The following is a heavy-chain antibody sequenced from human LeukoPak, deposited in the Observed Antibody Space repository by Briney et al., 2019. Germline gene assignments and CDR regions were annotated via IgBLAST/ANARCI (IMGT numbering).Heavy chain of an antibody. CDR2: FSATGGNT. Sequence: GGSLRLSCAASGFTFSSYAMSWVRQAPGKGLEWVSAFSATGGNTHYADSVKGRFTISRDNSKNTLFLQMNSLTAEDTAIYSCARPRLEYCSGGSCFDAFDIWGQGTMVTVSS. CDR1: GFTFSSYA. CDR3: ARPRLEYCSGGSCFDAFDI. D-gene: IGHD2-15*01. V-gene: IGHV3-23*01. J-gene: IGHJ3*02.